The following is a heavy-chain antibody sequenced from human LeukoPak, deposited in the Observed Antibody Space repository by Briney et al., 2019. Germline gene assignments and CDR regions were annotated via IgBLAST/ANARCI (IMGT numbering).Heavy chain of an antibody. D-gene: IGHD6-13*01. CDR3: AKDIKQQLAKGPKENYYYYYGMDV. V-gene: IGHV3-30*18. Sequence: PGGSLRLSCAASGFTFSSYGMHWVRQAPGKGLEWVAVISYDGSNKYYADSVKGRFTISRDNSKNTLYLQMNSLRAEDTAVYYCAKDIKQQLAKGPKENYYYYYGMDVWGQGTTVTVSS. J-gene: IGHJ6*02. CDR1: GFTFSSYG. CDR2: ISYDGSNK.